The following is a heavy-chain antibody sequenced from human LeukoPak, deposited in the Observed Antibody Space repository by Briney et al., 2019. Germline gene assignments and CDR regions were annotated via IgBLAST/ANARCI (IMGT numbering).Heavy chain of an antibody. J-gene: IGHJ4*01. D-gene: IGHD4-17*01. CDR1: GDSISSGSYY. CDR3: ARAPGTTFDY. Sequence: KSSETLSLTCIVSGDSISSGSYYWTWIRQPAGKGLEWIGRIYVSGTTNYNPSLKSRVTISVDTSKNQFSLKLRSVTAADTAVYYCARAPGTTFDYWGHGNMVTVSS. CDR2: IYVSGTT. V-gene: IGHV4-61*02.